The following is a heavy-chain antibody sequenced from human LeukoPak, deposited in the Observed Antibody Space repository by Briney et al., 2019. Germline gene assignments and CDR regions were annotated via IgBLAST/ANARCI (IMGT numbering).Heavy chain of an antibody. J-gene: IGHJ4*02. CDR2: ISYDGSNK. D-gene: IGHD3-10*01. Sequence: GGSLRLSCAASGFTVSSNYMSWVRQAPGKGLKWVAVISYDGSNKYYADSVKGRFTISRDNSKNTLYLQMNSLRAEDTAVYYCARSRGGSGSYFDFDYWGQGTLVSVSS. CDR1: GFTVSSNY. CDR3: ARSRGGSGSYFDFDY. V-gene: IGHV3-30-3*01.